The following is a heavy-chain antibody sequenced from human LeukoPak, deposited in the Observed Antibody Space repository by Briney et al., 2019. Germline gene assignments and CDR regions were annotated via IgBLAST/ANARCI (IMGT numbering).Heavy chain of an antibody. J-gene: IGHJ6*02. D-gene: IGHD1-1*01. V-gene: IGHV3-23*01. CDR1: GFTFSRYA. Sequence: GGSLTLSCAGSGFTFSRYAMSWVRQAPGKGLEWVSAISRSGGSTYYADSVKGRSTISRDNSKNTLYLQMNSLRAEDTAVYYCARDGGYAMDVWGQGTTVTVSS. CDR3: ARDGGYAMDV. CDR2: ISRSGGST.